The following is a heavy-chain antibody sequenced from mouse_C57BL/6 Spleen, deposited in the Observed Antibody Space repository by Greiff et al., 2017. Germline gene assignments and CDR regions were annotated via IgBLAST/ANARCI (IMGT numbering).Heavy chain of an antibody. V-gene: IGHV1-52*01. J-gene: IGHJ3*01. D-gene: IGHD2-4*01. Sequence: QVQLQQPGAELVRPGSSVKLSCKASGYTFTSYWMHWVKQRPIQGLEWIGNIDPSDSETHYNQKFKDKATLTVDKSSSTAYMQLSSLTSEDSAVYYCARSDYDYDLAWFAYWGQGTLVTVSA. CDR3: ARSDYDYDLAWFAY. CDR1: GYTFTSYW. CDR2: IDPSDSET.